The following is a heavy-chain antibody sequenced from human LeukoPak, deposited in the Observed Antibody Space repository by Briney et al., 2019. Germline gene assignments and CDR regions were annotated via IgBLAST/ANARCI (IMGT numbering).Heavy chain of an antibody. CDR2: ISGSGGST. CDR3: AKDQGGDFYYFDY. D-gene: IGHD2-21*02. V-gene: IGHV3-23*01. J-gene: IGHJ4*02. CDR1: GFTFSSYA. Sequence: GGSLRLSCAASGFTFSSYAMSWVRQAPGKGLEWVSAISGSGGSTYYADSVKGRFTISRDNSKNTLYLQMNSLRAEDRAVYYCAKDQGGDFYYFDYWGQGTLVTVSS.